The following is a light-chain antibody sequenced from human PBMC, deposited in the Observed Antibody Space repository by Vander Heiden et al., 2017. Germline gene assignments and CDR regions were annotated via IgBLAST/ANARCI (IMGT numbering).Light chain of an antibody. J-gene: IGKJ1*01. CDR3: HQIYTTPPT. Sequence: DVQLTQSPTPLFAPGGDRVTITWRASQITSNFLHWYQQKPGQAPRPLIFLASSWQSGVPARFRGSGSGTEFTLIISTLQPEDFATYYCHQIYTTPPTFGQGTKVEMK. V-gene: IGKV1-39*01. CDR2: LAS. CDR1: QITSNF.